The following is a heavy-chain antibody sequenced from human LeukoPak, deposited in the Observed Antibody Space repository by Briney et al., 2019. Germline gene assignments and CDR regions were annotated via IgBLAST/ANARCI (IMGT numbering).Heavy chain of an antibody. D-gene: IGHD2-15*01. CDR3: ARDGGYCSGGSCYSYYYYYMDV. Sequence: SETLSLTCTVSGGSISSGSYYWSWIRQPAGKGLEWIGRIYTSGSTNYNPSLKSRVTISVDTSKNQFSLKLSSVTAADTAVYYCARDGGYCSGGSCYSYYYYYMDVWGKGTTVTISS. CDR1: GGSISSGSYY. CDR2: IYTSGST. V-gene: IGHV4-61*02. J-gene: IGHJ6*03.